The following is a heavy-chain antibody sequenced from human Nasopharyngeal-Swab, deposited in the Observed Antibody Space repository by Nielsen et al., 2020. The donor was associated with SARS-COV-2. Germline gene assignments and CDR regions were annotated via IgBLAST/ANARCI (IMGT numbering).Heavy chain of an antibody. Sequence: GESLKISCAASGFTVSSNYMSWVRQAPGKGLEWVSVIYSGGSTYYADSVKGRFTISRHNSKNTLYLQMNSLRAEDTAVYYCARYSSGWNFDYWGQGILVTVSS. CDR1: GFTVSSNY. J-gene: IGHJ4*02. CDR3: ARYSSGWNFDY. V-gene: IGHV3-53*04. D-gene: IGHD6-19*01. CDR2: IYSGGST.